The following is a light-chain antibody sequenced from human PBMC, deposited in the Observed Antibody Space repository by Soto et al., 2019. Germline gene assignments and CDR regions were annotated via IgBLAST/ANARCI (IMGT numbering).Light chain of an antibody. CDR1: SSDVGAYNY. Sequence: QSVLTHPPSASGSPGQSVTISCTGSSSDVGAYNYVSWYQQHPGKAPKLMIYEVTKRPSGVPDRFSGSKSGNTASLTVSGLQAEDEADYYCSSYAGSNNLPFGGGTKLTVL. CDR2: EVT. V-gene: IGLV2-8*01. CDR3: SSYAGSNNLP. J-gene: IGLJ3*02.